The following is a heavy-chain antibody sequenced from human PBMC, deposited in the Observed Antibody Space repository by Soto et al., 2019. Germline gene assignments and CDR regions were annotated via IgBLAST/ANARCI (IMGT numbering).Heavy chain of an antibody. J-gene: IGHJ6*02. Sequence: PGESLRLSCAASGFTFSIYGMHWVRQAPGKGLGWVAVISYDGSNKYYADSVKGRFTISRDNSKNTLYLQMNSLRAEDTAVYYCAKDQRELYYYYGMDVWGQGTTVTVSS. CDR2: ISYDGSNK. D-gene: IGHD3-10*01. CDR3: AKDQRELYYYYGMDV. CDR1: GFTFSIYG. V-gene: IGHV3-30*18.